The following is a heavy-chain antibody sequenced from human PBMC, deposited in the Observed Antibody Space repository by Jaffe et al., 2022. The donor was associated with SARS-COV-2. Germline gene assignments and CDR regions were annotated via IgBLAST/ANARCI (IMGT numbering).Heavy chain of an antibody. Sequence: EVHLVESGGGVVQPGRSLRLSCAASGFTFEDYTMHWVRQAPGKGLEWVSGIAWNSGYIDYAESVKGRFVVSRDNAKRSLYLQMNSLRPDDTAIYYCAKDQTMARIGQIDWWGQGTLVTISS. CDR1: GFTFEDYT. CDR2: IAWNSGYI. V-gene: IGHV3-9*01. D-gene: IGHD2-15*01. CDR3: AKDQTMARIGQIDW. J-gene: IGHJ4*02.